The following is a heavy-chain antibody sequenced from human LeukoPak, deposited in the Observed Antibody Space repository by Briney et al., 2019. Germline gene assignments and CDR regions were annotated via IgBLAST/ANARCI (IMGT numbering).Heavy chain of an antibody. V-gene: IGHV4-34*01. J-gene: IGHJ4*02. CDR1: GGSFSGYY. CDR2: INHSGST. CDR3: ASGYYYDSSGYYALFDY. Sequence: SETLSLTCAVYGGSFSGYYWSWILQPPGKGLEWIGEINHSGSTNYNPSLKSRVTISVDTSKNQFSLKLSSVTAADTAVYYCASGYYYDSSGYYALFDYWGQGTLVTVSS. D-gene: IGHD3-22*01.